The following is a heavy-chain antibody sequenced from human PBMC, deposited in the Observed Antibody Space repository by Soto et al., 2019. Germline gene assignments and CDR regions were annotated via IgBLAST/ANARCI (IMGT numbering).Heavy chain of an antibody. D-gene: IGHD5-12*01. CDR1: SGSFSSSKW. V-gene: IGHV4-4*02. J-gene: IGHJ6*03. CDR3: ACGYDYYYYMDV. CDR2: IYHSGST. Sequence: QVQLQESGPGLVKPSGTLSLTCAVSSGSFSSSKWWSWVRQPPGKGLEWIGEIYHSGSTHYNPSLKSRVTISVDKSKSQFSLKLSSVTAAETAVYYCACGYDYYYYMDVWGKGTTVTVSS.